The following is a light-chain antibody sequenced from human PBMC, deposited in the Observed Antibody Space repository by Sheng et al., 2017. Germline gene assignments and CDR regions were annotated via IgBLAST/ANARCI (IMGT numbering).Light chain of an antibody. CDR2: AAS. CDR1: QSISWW. CDR3: QQYYSTPHT. V-gene: IGKV1-NL1*01. J-gene: IGKJ2*01. Sequence: DIQMTQSPSTLSASVGDRVTITCRASQSISWWLAWYQQKPGKAPKLLLYAASRLESGVPSRFSGSGSGTDYTLTISSLQPEDFATYYCQQYYSTPHTFGQGTKLEIK.